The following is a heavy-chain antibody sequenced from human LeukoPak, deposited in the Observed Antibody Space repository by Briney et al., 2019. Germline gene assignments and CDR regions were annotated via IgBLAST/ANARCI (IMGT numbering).Heavy chain of an antibody. J-gene: IGHJ4*02. Sequence: GGSLRLSCAASGFTFSSYWMSWVRQAPGKGLEWVANIKQDGSEKYYVDSVKGRFTISRDNAKNSLYLRMNSLRAEDTAVYYCARSRSDYDFWSGYHLDYWGQGTLVTVSS. CDR3: ARSRSDYDFWSGYHLDY. CDR1: GFTFSSYW. D-gene: IGHD3-3*01. V-gene: IGHV3-7*01. CDR2: IKQDGSEK.